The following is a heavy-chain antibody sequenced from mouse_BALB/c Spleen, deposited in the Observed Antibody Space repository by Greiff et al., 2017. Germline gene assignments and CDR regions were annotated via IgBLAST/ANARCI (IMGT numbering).Heavy chain of an antibody. CDR2: ISYDGSN. CDR3: ARDLSKRFAY. Sequence: VQLKESGPGLVKPSQSLSLTCSVTGYSITSGYYWNWIRQFPGNKLEWMGYISYDGSNNYNPSLKNRISITRDTSKNQFFLKLNSVTTEDTATYYCARDLSKRFAYWGQGTLVTVSA. V-gene: IGHV3-6*02. D-gene: IGHD1-3*01. CDR1: GYSITSGYY. J-gene: IGHJ3*01.